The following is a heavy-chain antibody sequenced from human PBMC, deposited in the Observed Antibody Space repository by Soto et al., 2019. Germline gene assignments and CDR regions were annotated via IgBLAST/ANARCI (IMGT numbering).Heavy chain of an antibody. CDR2: INPNSGGT. Sequence: ASVKVSCKASGYTFTGYCMHWVRQAPGQGLEWMGWINPNSGGTNYAQKFQGWVTMTRDTSISTAYMELSRLRSDDTAVYYCARGGYCTNGVCYSNWFDPWGQGTLVTVSS. J-gene: IGHJ5*02. CDR3: ARGGYCTNGVCYSNWFDP. CDR1: GYTFTGYC. V-gene: IGHV1-2*04. D-gene: IGHD2-8*01.